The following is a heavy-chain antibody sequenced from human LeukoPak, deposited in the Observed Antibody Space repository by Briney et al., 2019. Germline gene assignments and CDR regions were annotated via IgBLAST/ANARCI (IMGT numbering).Heavy chain of an antibody. CDR3: ARKEDNVGATDF. J-gene: IGHJ4*02. CDR2: ISHDGSNR. D-gene: IGHD1-26*01. V-gene: IGHV3-30*04. CDR1: GFTFSNYA. Sequence: GGSLRLSSAASGFTFSNYAIHWVRQAPGKGLEWVAVISHDGSNRYYADSVKGRFTISRDNSKNMVYLQMNSRRGEDTAVCYGARKEDNVGATDFRGQGTLVTVFS.